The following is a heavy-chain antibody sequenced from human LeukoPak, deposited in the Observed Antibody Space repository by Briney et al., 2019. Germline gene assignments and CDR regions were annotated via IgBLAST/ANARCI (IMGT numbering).Heavy chain of an antibody. CDR3: ALSRTGYYYDSSGCYDY. D-gene: IGHD3-22*01. J-gene: IGHJ4*02. CDR2: ISAYNGNT. V-gene: IGHV1-18*01. Sequence: ASVKVSCKASGYTFTSYGISWVRQAPGQGLEWMGWISAYNGNTNYAQKLQDRVTMTTDTSTSTAYMELRSLRSDDTAVYYCALSRTGYYYDSSGCYDYWGQGTLVTVSS. CDR1: GYTFTSYG.